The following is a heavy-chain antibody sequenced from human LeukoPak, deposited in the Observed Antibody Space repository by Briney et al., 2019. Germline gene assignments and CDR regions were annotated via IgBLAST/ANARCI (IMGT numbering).Heavy chain of an antibody. CDR3: ARGLVAAGMGV. CDR2: TYYRSKWFH. CDR1: GDSVSSTTTA. J-gene: IGHJ6*02. D-gene: IGHD2-2*01. Sequence: SQTLSLTCAISGDSVSSTTTAWNRIRQSPSRGLEWLGRTYYRSKWFHESAVSVKSRITIDPDTSKNQFSLQLKSVTPEDTAVYYCARGLVAAGMGVWGQGTTVTVSS. V-gene: IGHV6-1*01.